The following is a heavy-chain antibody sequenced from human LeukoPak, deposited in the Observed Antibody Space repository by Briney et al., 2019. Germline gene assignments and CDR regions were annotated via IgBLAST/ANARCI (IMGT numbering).Heavy chain of an antibody. CDR1: XGSFSGYY. Sequence: SETLSLTCXXXXGSFSGYYWSWIRQPPGKGLEWIGEINHSGSTNYNPSLKSRVTISVDTSKNQFSLKLSSVTAADTAVYYCARGEMDDAFDIWGQGTMVTVSS. CDR2: INHSGST. V-gene: IGHV4-34*01. D-gene: IGHD5-24*01. J-gene: IGHJ3*02. CDR3: ARGEMDDAFDI.